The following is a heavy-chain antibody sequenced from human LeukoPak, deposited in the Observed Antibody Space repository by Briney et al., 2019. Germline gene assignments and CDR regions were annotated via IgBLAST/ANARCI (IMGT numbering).Heavy chain of an antibody. J-gene: IGHJ4*02. CDR2: ISAYNGNT. D-gene: IGHD5-24*01. CDR1: GYTFTSYG. V-gene: IGHV1-18*01. Sequence: ASVKVSCKASGYTFTSYGISWVRPAPGQGLEWMGWISAYNGNTNYAQKLQGRVTMTTDTSTSTAYMELRSLRSDDTAVYYCATARWLQEFDYWGQGTLVTVSS. CDR3: ATARWLQEFDY.